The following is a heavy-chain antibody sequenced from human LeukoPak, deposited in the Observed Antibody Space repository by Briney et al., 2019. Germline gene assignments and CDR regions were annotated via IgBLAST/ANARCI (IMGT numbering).Heavy chain of an antibody. J-gene: IGHJ4*02. CDR3: ARGDFYNYGKPFDS. D-gene: IGHD5-18*01. V-gene: IGHV4-38-2*01. CDR2: IDQSGST. Sequence: SETLSLTCAVSGYSISSGYYWGWIRQPPGKGPEWIGSIDQSGSTYYNPSLKSRVTISVDTSRNQFSLKLRFVTAADTAVCYCARGDFYNYGKPFDSWDQGIMVTISS. CDR1: GYSISSGYY.